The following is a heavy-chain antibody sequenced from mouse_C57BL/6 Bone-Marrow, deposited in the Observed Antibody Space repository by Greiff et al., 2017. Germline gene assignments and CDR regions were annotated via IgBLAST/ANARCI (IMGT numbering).Heavy chain of an antibody. D-gene: IGHD1-1*01. V-gene: IGHV1-69*01. CDR1: GYTFTSYW. Sequence: VQLQQPGAELVMPGASVKLSCKASGYTFTSYWMHWVKQRPGQGLEWIGEIDPSDSYTNYNQKFKGKSTLTVDTSSSTAYMQLSSLTSEDSAVYYCARMDYYGSLDYWGQGTTLTVSS. J-gene: IGHJ2*01. CDR2: IDPSDSYT. CDR3: ARMDYYGSLDY.